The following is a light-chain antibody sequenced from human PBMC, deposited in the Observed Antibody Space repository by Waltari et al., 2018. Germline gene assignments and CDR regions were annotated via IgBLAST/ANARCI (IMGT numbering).Light chain of an antibody. Sequence: EIVLTQSPGTLSLSPGERAPLSCRASQGVGKDLAWYQQRPGQAPRLLLYHTSIRATGIPDRFSGSGYGTDFSLTISRLEPEDFAVYYCQKYDFLPATFGQGTTVEIK. CDR2: HTS. V-gene: IGKV3-20*01. CDR3: QKYDFLPAT. CDR1: QGVGKD. J-gene: IGKJ1*01.